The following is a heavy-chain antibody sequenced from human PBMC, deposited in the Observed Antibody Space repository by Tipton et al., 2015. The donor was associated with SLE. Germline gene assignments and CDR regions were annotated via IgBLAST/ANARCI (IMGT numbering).Heavy chain of an antibody. Sequence: LRLSCSVSGGSISSHYWIWIRQPPGKGLQWIGYISYGGGTNYNPSLKSRVTISVDTAKNQFSLKLTSVTAADKAVYYCARGLLTWRGAIVGVDVWGQGTTVNVSS. J-gene: IGHJ6*02. CDR3: ARGLLTWRGAIVGVDV. D-gene: IGHD2-21*01. V-gene: IGHV4-59*08. CDR2: ISYGGGT. CDR1: GGSISSHY.